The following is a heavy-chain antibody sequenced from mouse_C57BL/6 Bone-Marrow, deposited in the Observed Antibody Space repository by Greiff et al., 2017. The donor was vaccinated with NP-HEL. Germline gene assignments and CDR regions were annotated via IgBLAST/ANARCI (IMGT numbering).Heavy chain of an antibody. Sequence: VKLQESGAELVKPGASVKLSCKASGYTFTEYTIHWVKQRSGQGLEWIGWFYPGGGRIKYNEKFKDKATLTADKSSSTVYMELSRLTSEDSAVYFCARHEDSYYYGSSYSWYFDVWGTGTTVTVSS. D-gene: IGHD1-1*01. V-gene: IGHV1-62-2*01. CDR1: GYTFTEYT. CDR2: FYPGGGRI. CDR3: ARHEDSYYYGSSYSWYFDV. J-gene: IGHJ1*03.